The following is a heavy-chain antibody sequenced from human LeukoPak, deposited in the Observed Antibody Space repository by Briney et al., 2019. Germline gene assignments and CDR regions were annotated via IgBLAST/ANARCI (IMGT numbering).Heavy chain of an antibody. Sequence: GESLKISCAASGFTFSSYGMHWVRQAPGKGLEWVAVISYDGSNEYYADSVKGRFTISRDNSKNTLYLQMNNLTSEDTAVYYCAKDRYGSGSNWFDPWGQGTLVTVSS. J-gene: IGHJ5*02. D-gene: IGHD3-10*01. CDR3: AKDRYGSGSNWFDP. CDR1: GFTFSSYG. CDR2: ISYDGSNE. V-gene: IGHV3-30*19.